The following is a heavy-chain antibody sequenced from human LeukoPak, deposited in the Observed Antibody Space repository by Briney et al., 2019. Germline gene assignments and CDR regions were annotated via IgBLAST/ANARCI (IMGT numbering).Heavy chain of an antibody. CDR2: IYHSGST. J-gene: IGHJ4*02. CDR1: GYSISSGYY. D-gene: IGHD3-22*01. V-gene: IGHV4-38-2*01. CDR3: ARHGEKSYYDSSGSVLY. Sequence: PSEPLSLTCAVSGYSISSGYYWGWIRQPPGKGLEWIGSIYHSGSTYYNPSLKSRVTISVDTSKNQLSLKLSSVTAADTAVYYCARHGEKSYYDSSGSVLYWGQGTLVTVSS.